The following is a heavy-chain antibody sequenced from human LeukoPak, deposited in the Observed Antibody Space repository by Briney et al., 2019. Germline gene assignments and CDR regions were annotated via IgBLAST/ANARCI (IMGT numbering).Heavy chain of an antibody. CDR1: GGSISSYY. D-gene: IGHD1-26*01. CDR2: VYSTGST. CDR3: ARMFSGTYGGIDY. J-gene: IGHJ4*02. V-gene: IGHV4-4*07. Sequence: SETLSLPCTVSGGSISSYYWSWIRKPAGEGLKWIGRVYSTGSTNYNPSLKSRVTMSVDTPKNQFSLKLTAVSAADTGVYYCARMFSGTYGGIDYWGQGTLVTVSS.